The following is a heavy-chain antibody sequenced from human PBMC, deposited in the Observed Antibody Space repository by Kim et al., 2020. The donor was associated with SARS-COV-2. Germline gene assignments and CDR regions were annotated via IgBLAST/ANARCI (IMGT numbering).Heavy chain of an antibody. Sequence: GGSLRLSCAASGFTFSNYWMSWVRQAPGKGREWVANIKRDGSEKYYVDSVRGRFTISRDNDQNSLFLQMNSLRVEDTAVYYCTSWGAGNYWGPGTLVTVSS. CDR3: TSWGAGNY. J-gene: IGHJ4*02. D-gene: IGHD6-13*01. CDR2: IKRDGSEK. V-gene: IGHV3-7*01. CDR1: GFTFSNYW.